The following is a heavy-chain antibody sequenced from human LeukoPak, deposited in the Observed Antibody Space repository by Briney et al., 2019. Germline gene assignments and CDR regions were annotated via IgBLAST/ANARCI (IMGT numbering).Heavy chain of an antibody. CDR3: ARVYYDSSGYFEAPIFDY. D-gene: IGHD3-22*01. Sequence: SQTLSLTCTVSGXSITSGDYYWSWIRQPPGKGLEWIGYIYYSGSTYYNQSLKSRVTISVDTSKKQFSLKLSSVTAADTAVYYCARVYYDSSGYFEAPIFDYWGQGTLVTVSS. CDR1: GXSITSGDYY. J-gene: IGHJ4*02. V-gene: IGHV4-30-4*01. CDR2: IYYSGST.